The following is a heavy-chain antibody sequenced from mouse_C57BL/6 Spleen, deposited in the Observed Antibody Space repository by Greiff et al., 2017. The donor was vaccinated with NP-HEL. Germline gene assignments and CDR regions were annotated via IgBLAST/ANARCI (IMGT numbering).Heavy chain of an antibody. CDR2: IYPGDGDT. V-gene: IGHV1-80*01. CDR1: GYAFSSYW. J-gene: IGHJ4*01. CDR3: ARIGGNYAMDY. Sequence: VKLVESGAELVKPGASVKISCKASGYAFSSYWMNWVKQRPGKGLEWIGQIYPGDGDTNYNGKFKGKATLTADKSSSTAYMQLSSLTSEDSAVYFCARIGGNYAMDYWGQGTSVTVSS.